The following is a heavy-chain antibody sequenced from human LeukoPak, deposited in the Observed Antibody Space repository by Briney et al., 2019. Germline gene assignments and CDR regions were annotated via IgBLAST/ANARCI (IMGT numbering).Heavy chain of an antibody. J-gene: IGHJ4*02. CDR2: TYYRSKWLT. CDR3: TREGIVTTPFDY. CDR1: GDSVSSNSAA. Sequence: SQTLSVTCAISGDSVSSNSAAWNWIRQSPSRGLEWLGRTYYRSKWLTDYAVSVKSRITINADTSKNQFSLQLNSVTPEDTAVYYCTREGIVTTPFDYWGQGILVTVSS. D-gene: IGHD5-12*01. V-gene: IGHV6-1*01.